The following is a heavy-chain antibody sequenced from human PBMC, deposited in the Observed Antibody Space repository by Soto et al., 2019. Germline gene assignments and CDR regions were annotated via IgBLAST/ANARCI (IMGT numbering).Heavy chain of an antibody. J-gene: IGHJ4*02. CDR1: GGSISSSSYY. Sequence: SETLSLTCTVSGGSISSSSYYLRWIRQPPGKGLEWIGYIYYSGSTNYNPSLKSRVTISVDTSKNQFSLKLSSVTAADTAVYYCARYYGGYSDYWGQGTLVTVSS. CDR2: IYYSGST. D-gene: IGHD3-10*01. V-gene: IGHV4-61*05. CDR3: ARYYGGYSDY.